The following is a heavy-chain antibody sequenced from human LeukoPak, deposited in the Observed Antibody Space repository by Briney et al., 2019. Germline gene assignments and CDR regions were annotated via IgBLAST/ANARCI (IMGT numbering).Heavy chain of an antibody. CDR3: ARRSVAGTFDY. D-gene: IGHD6-19*01. CDR2: IFHSGST. V-gene: IGHV4-34*12. Sequence: SETLSLTCAVYGGSFSDYFWSWIRQPPGKGLEWIGEIFHSGSTNYNPSLKSRVTISLDMSKNQFSLKLTSVSAADTAVYYCARRSVAGTFDYWGQGTLVTVSS. CDR1: GGSFSDYF. J-gene: IGHJ4*02.